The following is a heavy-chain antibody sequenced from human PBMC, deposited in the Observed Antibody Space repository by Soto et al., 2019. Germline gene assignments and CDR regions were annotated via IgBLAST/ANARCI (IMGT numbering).Heavy chain of an antibody. CDR3: ARPGPCGGDCHPDGAYFAY. CDR1: GGTFSSYP. J-gene: IGHJ4*02. V-gene: IGHV1-69*12. Sequence: QVQLVQSGAEVKKPGSSVKVSCKASGGTFSSYPVSWVRQAPGQGLEWMGGIIPIFGTASHTRKFQGRVTIPADESTSTAYMELSSLRSEDTAVYYCARPGPCGGDCHPDGAYFAYWGQGTLVTVSS. CDR2: IIPIFGTA. D-gene: IGHD2-21*02.